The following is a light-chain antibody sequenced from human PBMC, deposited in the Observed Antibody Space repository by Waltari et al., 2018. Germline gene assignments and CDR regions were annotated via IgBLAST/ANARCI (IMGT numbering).Light chain of an antibody. J-gene: IGLJ3*02. CDR2: GVN. V-gene: IGLV2-23*02. CDR3: SSDAGSVV. Sequence: QSALTQPASVSGSRGQSITISCTGSSSDIGSYNLVSWYQHHPGNAPKLLIYGVNNRPSGVSNRFSGSKSGNTASLTISGLQAEDEADYYCSSDAGSVVFGGGTKLTVL. CDR1: SSDIGSYNL.